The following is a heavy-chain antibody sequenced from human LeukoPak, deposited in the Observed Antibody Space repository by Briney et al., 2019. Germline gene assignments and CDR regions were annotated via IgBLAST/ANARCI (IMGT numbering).Heavy chain of an antibody. CDR1: GYTFTSYG. V-gene: IGHV1-18*01. CDR2: ISAYNGNT. D-gene: IGHD3-22*01. J-gene: IGHJ4*02. CDR3: AMTTYYYDSSG. Sequence: ASVKVSCKASGYTFTSYGNSWVRQAPGQGLEWMGWISAYNGNTNYAQKLQGRVTMTTDTSTSTAYMELRSLRSDDTAVYYCAMTTYYYDSSGWGQGTLVTVSS.